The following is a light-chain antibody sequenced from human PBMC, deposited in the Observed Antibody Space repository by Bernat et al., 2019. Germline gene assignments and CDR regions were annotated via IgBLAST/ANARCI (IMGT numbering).Light chain of an antibody. J-gene: IGLJ1*01. V-gene: IGLV2-8*01. CDR2: EVT. CDR3: SSYAGSNNYV. CDR1: SSDVGGYNY. Sequence: QSALTQPPSASGSPGQSVTISCTGTSSDVGGYNYVSWYQQHPGKAPKLMISEVTKRPSGVPDRLSGSKSGNTASLTVAGLQAEAEADYYCSSYAGSNNYVFGTGTKGTVL.